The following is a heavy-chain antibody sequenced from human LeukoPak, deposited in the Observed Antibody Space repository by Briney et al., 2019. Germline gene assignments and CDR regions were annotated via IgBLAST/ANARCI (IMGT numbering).Heavy chain of an antibody. Sequence: PGGSLRLSCAASGFTFSSYSINWVRKAPGKGLEWVSSISSSISYIYYADSVKGRFTISRDNAKNSLYLQMNSLRVEDTAVYYCVRSAFHAGSGNYYDYWGQGTLVTVSS. J-gene: IGHJ4*02. CDR1: GFTFSSYS. D-gene: IGHD3-22*01. V-gene: IGHV3-21*01. CDR3: VRSAFHAGSGNYYDY. CDR2: ISSSISYI.